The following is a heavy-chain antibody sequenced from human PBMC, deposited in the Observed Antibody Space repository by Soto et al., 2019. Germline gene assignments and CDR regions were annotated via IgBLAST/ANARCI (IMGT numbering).Heavy chain of an antibody. V-gene: IGHV2-5*02. CDR1: GFSLSTSGVG. J-gene: IGHJ3*02. D-gene: IGHD3-9*01. Sequence: QITLKESGPTLVKPTQTLTLTCTFSGFSLSTSGVGVGWIRQPPGKALEWLALIYWDDDKRYSPSLKSRLTITKDTSKNQVVLTMTNMDPVDTATYYCAHKYYAILTGYDAFDIWGQGTMVTVSS. CDR2: IYWDDDK. CDR3: AHKYYAILTGYDAFDI.